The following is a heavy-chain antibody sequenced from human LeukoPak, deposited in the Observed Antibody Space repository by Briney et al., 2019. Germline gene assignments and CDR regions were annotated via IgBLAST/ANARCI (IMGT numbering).Heavy chain of an antibody. CDR1: RSSFSGYY. D-gene: IGHD2/OR15-2a*01. CDR3: AKETSIVIEVIEGGGCDI. Sequence: GASVKVSCMASRSSFSGYYVHWVRQAPGQGLEWLGSINVGSGDTNYKKTFQGRVTVTRDTSVNTVYMEMNNLTADDTALYFCAKETSIVIEVIEGGGCDIWGQGTMVTV. J-gene: IGHJ3*02. CDR2: INVGSGDT. V-gene: IGHV1-2*02.